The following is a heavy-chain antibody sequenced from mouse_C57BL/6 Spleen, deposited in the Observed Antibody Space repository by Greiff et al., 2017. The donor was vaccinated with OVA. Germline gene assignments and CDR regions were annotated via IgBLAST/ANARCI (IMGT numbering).Heavy chain of an antibody. V-gene: IGHV1-69*01. Sequence: QVQLQQPGAELVMPGASVKLSCKASGYTFTSYWMHWVKQRPGQGLEWIGEIDPSDSYTNYNQKFKGKSTLTVDKSSSTAYMQLSSLTSEDSAVYYCARNWDGYFEVWGTGTTVTVSS. CDR3: ARNWDGYFEV. D-gene: IGHD4-1*01. CDR2: IDPSDSYT. J-gene: IGHJ1*03. CDR1: GYTFTSYW.